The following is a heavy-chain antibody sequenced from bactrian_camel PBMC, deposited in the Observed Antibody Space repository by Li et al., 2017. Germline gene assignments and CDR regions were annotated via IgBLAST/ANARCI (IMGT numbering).Heavy chain of an antibody. CDR1: GSFSNYC. Sequence: VQLVESGGGSVQAGGSLRLSCAVSGSFSNYCMGWFRQAPGKEREGVAVINGGSELIGRTDTIYADSVKGRFTISQDNAKNTVYLQMNSLKPEDTAMYYCAADSGSFGDGTATP. V-gene: IGHV3-3*01. CDR2: INGGSELIGRT. D-gene: IGHD2*01.